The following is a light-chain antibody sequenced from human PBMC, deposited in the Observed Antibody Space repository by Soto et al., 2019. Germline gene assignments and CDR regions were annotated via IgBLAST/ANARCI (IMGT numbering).Light chain of an antibody. CDR1: QDFSNF. CDR3: QQLYSFPLT. CDR2: DAS. J-gene: IGKJ4*01. V-gene: IGKV1-9*01. Sequence: DIQLTQSPSFLSASIGDRVTITCRASQDFSNFLAWYQQKPGRAPKLLMYDASTLQSGVPSRFSGSGFGTEFTLTISSLQPEDFATYYCQQLYSFPLTFGGGTKVDIK.